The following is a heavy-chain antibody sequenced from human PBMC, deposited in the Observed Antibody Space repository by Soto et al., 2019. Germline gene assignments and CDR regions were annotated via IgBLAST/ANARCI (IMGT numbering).Heavy chain of an antibody. CDR1: GYTFTAFA. D-gene: IGHD3-10*01. J-gene: IGHJ4*02. V-gene: IGHV1-3*01. CDR2: INADNGNT. CDR3: ARDGSGYYGSGSYPD. Sequence: QVQLVQSGTEVRKPGASVRVSCKASGYTFTAFAMHWVRQAPGQRPEWMGWINADNGNTRYSQKFQGRVTFPRDTSANTAYLELSSLESDDTAVYHCARDGSGYYGSGSYPDWGQGTLVTVSS.